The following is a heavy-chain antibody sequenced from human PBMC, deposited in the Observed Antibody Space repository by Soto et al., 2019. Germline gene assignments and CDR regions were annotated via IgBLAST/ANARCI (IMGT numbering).Heavy chain of an antibody. D-gene: IGHD5-18*01. V-gene: IGHV3-30*18. CDR3: AKSGYSYAGIYYYGMDV. J-gene: IGHJ6*02. CDR2: ISYDGSNK. CDR1: GFTFSSYG. Sequence: GGSLRLSCAASGFTFSSYGMHWVRQAPGKGLEWVAVISYDGSNKYYADSVKGRFTISRDNSKNTLYLQMNGLRAEDTAVYYCAKSGYSYAGIYYYGMDVWGQGTTVTVSS.